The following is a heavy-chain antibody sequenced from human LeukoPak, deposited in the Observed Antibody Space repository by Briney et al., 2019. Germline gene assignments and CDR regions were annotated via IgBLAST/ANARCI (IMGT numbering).Heavy chain of an antibody. Sequence: ASVKVSRKAAGYTFTSHDINWVRQAAGQGLEWMGWMNPTSGYTGYAQKFQGRITLTRDTSISTAYMELSSLRSDDTAVYYCARMRGYSLGYWYLDVWGRGTLVSVSS. CDR2: MNPTSGYT. J-gene: IGHJ2*01. CDR1: GYTFTSHD. V-gene: IGHV1-8*01. D-gene: IGHD5-18*01. CDR3: ARMRGYSLGYWYLDV.